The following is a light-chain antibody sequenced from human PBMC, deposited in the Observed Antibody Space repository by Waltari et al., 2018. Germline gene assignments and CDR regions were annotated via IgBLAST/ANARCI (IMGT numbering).Light chain of an antibody. CDR3: QQTYSSPQT. CDR2: ATT. CDR1: QNIKTF. V-gene: IGKV1-39*01. Sequence: QMTQSPSSLSASVGDRVIITCRASQNIKTFLNWYQQTPGNAPKPLIYATTNLHSGVPSRFSGRGSGTEFTLTVSSLQPEDFATYYCQQTYSSPQTFGRGTRVDVK. J-gene: IGKJ1*01.